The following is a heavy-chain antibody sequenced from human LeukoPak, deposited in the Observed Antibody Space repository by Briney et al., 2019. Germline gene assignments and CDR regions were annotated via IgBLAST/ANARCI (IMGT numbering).Heavy chain of an antibody. J-gene: IGHJ6*03. CDR2: INHRGST. CDR3: ARDSPTYCSSTSCRFHYYMDV. CDR1: GGSFSGYY. D-gene: IGHD2-2*01. Sequence: PSETLSLTCAVYGGSFSGYYWSWIRQPPGKGLEWIGEINHRGSTIYNLPLKSRVTIPVDTSKNQFSLKLSSVTAADTAVYYCARDSPTYCSSTSCRFHYYMDVWGKGTTVTVSS. V-gene: IGHV4-34*01.